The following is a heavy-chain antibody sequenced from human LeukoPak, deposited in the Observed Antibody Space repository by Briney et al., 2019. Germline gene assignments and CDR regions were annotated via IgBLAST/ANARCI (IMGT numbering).Heavy chain of an antibody. D-gene: IGHD3-22*01. J-gene: IGHJ4*02. V-gene: IGHV3-21*01. Sequence: GGSLRLSCAASGFTFSSYSMNWVRQAPGKGLEWVSSISSSSSYIYYADSVKGRFTISRDNAKNSLYLQMNSLRAEDTAVYYCARVWDSSGSPIDYWGQGTLVTVSS. CDR2: ISSSSSYI. CDR1: GFTFSSYS. CDR3: ARVWDSSGSPIDY.